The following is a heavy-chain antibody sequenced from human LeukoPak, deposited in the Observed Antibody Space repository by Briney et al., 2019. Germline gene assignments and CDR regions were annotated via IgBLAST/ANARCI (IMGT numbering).Heavy chain of an antibody. CDR3: ARARWDIVVVPAAITGDYYYYMDV. CDR1: GGSISSSSHY. J-gene: IGHJ6*03. CDR2: IYHSGSS. V-gene: IGHV4-39*07. D-gene: IGHD2-2*02. Sequence: SETLSLTCSVSGGSISSSSHYWGWIRQPPGKGLEWLGTIYHSGSSYYNPSLKSRVTISVDTSKNQFSLKLSSVTAADTAVYYCARARWDIVVVPAAITGDYYYYMDVWGKGTTVTVSS.